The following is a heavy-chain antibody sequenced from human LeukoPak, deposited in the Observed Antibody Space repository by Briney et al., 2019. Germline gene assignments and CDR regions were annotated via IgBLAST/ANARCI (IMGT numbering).Heavy chain of an antibody. CDR1: GFTFDDYT. CDR3: AKDRSARSSRGYYYGMDV. J-gene: IGHJ6*02. Sequence: GGSLRLSCAASGFTFDDYTMHWVRQAPGKGLEWVSLISWDGGSTYYADSVKGRFTISRDNSKNSLYLQMNSLRTEDTALYYCAKDRSARSSRGYYYGMDVWGQGTTVTVSS. D-gene: IGHD3-10*01. V-gene: IGHV3-43*01. CDR2: ISWDGGST.